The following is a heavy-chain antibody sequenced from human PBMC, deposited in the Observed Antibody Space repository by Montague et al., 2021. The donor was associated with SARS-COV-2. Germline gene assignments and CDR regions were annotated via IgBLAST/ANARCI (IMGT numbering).Heavy chain of an antibody. CDR3: ARDQRRYGSGSYYGPHYYYYGMDV. CDR1: GFTVSSNY. J-gene: IGHJ6*02. V-gene: IGHV3-66*02. Sequence: SLRLSCAASGFTVSSNYMSWVRQAPGKGLEWVSVIYSGGSTCYADSVKGRFTIPRDNSKNTLYLQMNTLRAEDTAAYYCARDQRRYGSGSYYGPHYYYYGMDVWGQGTTVTVSS. D-gene: IGHD3-10*01. CDR2: IYSGGST.